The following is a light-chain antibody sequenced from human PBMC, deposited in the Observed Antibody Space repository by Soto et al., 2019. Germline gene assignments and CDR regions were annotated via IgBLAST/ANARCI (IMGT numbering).Light chain of an antibody. CDR1: SDHRNYI. CDR2: VNSDGSH. CDR3: QTWGTGMRV. J-gene: IGLJ3*02. Sequence: QLVLTQSPSASASLGASVKLTCTLSSDHRNYIIAWHQQPPEQGPRYLMKVNSDGSHTKGNGIPDRFSGSSSGAERYLTISSLQSEDEAVYYCQTWGTGMRVFGGGTKLTVL. V-gene: IGLV4-69*01.